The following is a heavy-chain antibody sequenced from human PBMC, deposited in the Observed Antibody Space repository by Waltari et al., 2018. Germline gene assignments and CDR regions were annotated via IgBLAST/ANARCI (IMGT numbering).Heavy chain of an antibody. CDR3: ARKAGSGYPYGPFYYDN. J-gene: IGHJ4*02. CDR1: GVRFGYYW. Sequence: EVHLAESGGGVVQPGGAPRLSCTGAGVRFGYYWMHWVRQAPGKGLEWVSRINVDGGYISYGDSVKGRFTISRDNAKNTVFLQLNSLRADDTAVYFCARKAGSGYPYGPFYYDNWGQGTLVTVSS. D-gene: IGHD5-12*01. CDR2: INVDGGYI. V-gene: IGHV3-74*01.